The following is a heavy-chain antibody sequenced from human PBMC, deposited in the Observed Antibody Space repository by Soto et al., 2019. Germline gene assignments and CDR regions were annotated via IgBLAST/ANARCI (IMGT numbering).Heavy chain of an antibody. CDR1: GYTFTNND. J-gene: IGHJ5*02. Sequence: QVQLVQSGAEVKKPGASVKVSCKASGYTFTNNDVSWVRQATGQGLEWMGWMNPGSGDTGYAQKFQGRVTMTRDLSIATAYMELSSLRSDDTAIYYCATMATFGSLNWFDPWGQGTLVTVSS. CDR2: MNPGSGDT. V-gene: IGHV1-8*01. D-gene: IGHD3-10*01. CDR3: ATMATFGSLNWFDP.